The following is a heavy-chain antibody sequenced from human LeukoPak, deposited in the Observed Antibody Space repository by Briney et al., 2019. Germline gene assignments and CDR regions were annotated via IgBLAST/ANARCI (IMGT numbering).Heavy chain of an antibody. D-gene: IGHD6-13*01. Sequence: ASVKVSCKASGYTFTSYYMHWVRQAPGQGLEWMGIINPSGGSTSYAQKFQGRVTITADESTSTAYMELSSLRSEDTAVYYCARGRGLQGIAAAQFDYWGQGTLVTVSS. CDR2: INPSGGST. V-gene: IGHV1-46*01. CDR1: GYTFTSYY. CDR3: ARGRGLQGIAAAQFDY. J-gene: IGHJ4*02.